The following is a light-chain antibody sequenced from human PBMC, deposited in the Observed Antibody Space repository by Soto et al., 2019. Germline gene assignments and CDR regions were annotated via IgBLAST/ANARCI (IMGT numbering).Light chain of an antibody. CDR3: QQYQSFST. Sequence: DIPMTQSPSTLSASVGDRVTITCRASQNINTWVAWYQQKPGHAPKLLMYHASSLESGVASRFSGRGSGTEFTLSISSLQPDDFATYFCQQYQSFSTFAGGTKVEVK. V-gene: IGKV1-5*01. J-gene: IGKJ4*01. CDR1: QNINTW. CDR2: HAS.